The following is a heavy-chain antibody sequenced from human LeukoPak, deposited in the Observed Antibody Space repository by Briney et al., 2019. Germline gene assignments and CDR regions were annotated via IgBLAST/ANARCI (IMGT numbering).Heavy chain of an antibody. V-gene: IGHV1-2*02. CDR3: ARDTGYCSGGSCYSGAFDI. D-gene: IGHD2-15*01. Sequence: ASVKVSCKASGYTFTGYYMHWVRQAPGQGLEWMGWINPNSGGTNYAQKFQGRVTMTRGTSISTAYMELSRLRSDDTAVYYCARDTGYCSGGSCYSGAFDIWGQGTMVTVSS. CDR2: INPNSGGT. CDR1: GYTFTGYY. J-gene: IGHJ3*02.